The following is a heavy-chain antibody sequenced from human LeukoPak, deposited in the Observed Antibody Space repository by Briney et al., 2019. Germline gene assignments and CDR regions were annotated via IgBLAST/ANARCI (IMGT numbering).Heavy chain of an antibody. V-gene: IGHV1-2*02. D-gene: IGHD1-26*01. CDR2: INPNSGGT. CDR1: GYTFTGYY. Sequence: GASVKVSCKASGYTFTGYYMHWVRQAPGQGLEWMGWINPNSGGTNYAQKFQGRVTMTRDTSISTAYMELSRLRSDDTAVYYCARATTPGMVGATESHDYWGQGTLVTVSS. CDR3: ARATTPGMVGATESHDY. J-gene: IGHJ4*02.